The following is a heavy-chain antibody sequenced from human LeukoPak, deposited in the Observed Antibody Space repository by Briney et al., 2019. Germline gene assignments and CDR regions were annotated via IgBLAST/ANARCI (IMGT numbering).Heavy chain of an antibody. J-gene: IGHJ3*02. CDR3: ASRIAVAGAAFDI. Sequence: SETLSLTCTVSGGSISSSSYYWGWIRQPPGKGLEWIGSIYYSGSTYYNPSLKSRVTISVDTSKNQFSLKLSSVTAADTAVYYCASRIAVAGAAFDIWGQGTMVTVSS. CDR2: IYYSGST. CDR1: GGSISSSSYY. D-gene: IGHD6-19*01. V-gene: IGHV4-39*07.